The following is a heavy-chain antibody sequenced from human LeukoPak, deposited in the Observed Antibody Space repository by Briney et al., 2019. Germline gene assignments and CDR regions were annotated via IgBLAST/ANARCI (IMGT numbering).Heavy chain of an antibody. CDR1: GFTFSSYW. CDR3: AAAKGGVPAASDAFDI. Sequence: PGGALRLSCAASGFTFSSYWMSWVRQAPGKGLEWVANINQDGTEKYYVDSVRGRFTISRDNAKNSLYLQMNSLRAEDTAVYYCAAAKGGVPAASDAFDIWGQGTMVTVSS. V-gene: IGHV3-7*01. D-gene: IGHD2-2*01. CDR2: INQDGTEK. J-gene: IGHJ3*02.